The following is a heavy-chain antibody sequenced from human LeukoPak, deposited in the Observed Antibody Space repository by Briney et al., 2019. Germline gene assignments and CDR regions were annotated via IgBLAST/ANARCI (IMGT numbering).Heavy chain of an antibody. V-gene: IGHV3-30*18. CDR1: GFTFRSYG. Sequence: PGGSLRLSFSASGFTFRSYGMHWGRQAPGKGVEWVAVISYDGSNKYYADSVKGRFTISRDNSKNTLYLQMNSLRAEDTAVYYCAKDSSGYYSGLYYWGQGTLVTVSS. J-gene: IGHJ4*02. CDR2: ISYDGSNK. D-gene: IGHD3-22*01. CDR3: AKDSSGYYSGLYY.